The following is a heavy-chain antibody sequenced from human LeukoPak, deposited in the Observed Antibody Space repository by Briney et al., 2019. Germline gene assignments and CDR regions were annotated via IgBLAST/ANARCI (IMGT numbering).Heavy chain of an antibody. V-gene: IGHV3-30*18. J-gene: IGHJ6*02. CDR2: ISYDGSNK. Sequence: PGGALRLSCAASGFTFSSYGMHWVRQAPGKGLEWGAVISYDGSNKYYADSVKGRFTISRDNSKNTLYLQMNSLRAEDTAVYYCANEYCSGGSCGYYGMDVWGQGTTVTVSS. D-gene: IGHD2-15*01. CDR3: ANEYCSGGSCGYYGMDV. CDR1: GFTFSSYG.